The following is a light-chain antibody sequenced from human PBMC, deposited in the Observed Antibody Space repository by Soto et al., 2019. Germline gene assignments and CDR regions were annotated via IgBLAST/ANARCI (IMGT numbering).Light chain of an antibody. CDR3: SSYSSSSTHVV. V-gene: IGLV2-14*03. CDR2: DVT. CDR1: SSDVGDFNY. J-gene: IGLJ2*01. Sequence: QSALTQPASVSGSPGRSVTISCTGSSSDVGDFNYVSWYQHLPGRAPKLIIYDVTNRPSGISYRFSASKSGRTASLTISELQAEDEADYYCSSYSSSSTHVVFGGGTKVIVL.